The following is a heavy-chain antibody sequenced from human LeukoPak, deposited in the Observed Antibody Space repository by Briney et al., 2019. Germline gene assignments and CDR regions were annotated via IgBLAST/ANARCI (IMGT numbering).Heavy chain of an antibody. J-gene: IGHJ6*02. V-gene: IGHV5-51*01. Sequence: GESLKISCKGSGYSFTRYWIAWVRQMPGKGLEWMGLIYPGDSDTRYSPSFQGQVTISVDKSVSTAYLQWSSLKASDTAMYYCARQSFTVTTPGKDYGMDVWGQGTTVTVSS. CDR2: IYPGDSDT. CDR3: ARQSFTVTTPGKDYGMDV. D-gene: IGHD4-17*01. CDR1: GYSFTRYW.